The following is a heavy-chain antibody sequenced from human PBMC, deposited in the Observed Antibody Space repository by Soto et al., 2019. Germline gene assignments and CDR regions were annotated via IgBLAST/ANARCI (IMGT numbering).Heavy chain of an antibody. V-gene: IGHV3-23*01. CDR1: GFTFSSYA. D-gene: IGHD3-3*01. J-gene: IGHJ4*02. CDR3: AKGKANTVFGVDTLFDY. CDR2: ISGNGGYT. Sequence: GGSLRLSCAASGFTFSSYAMTWVRQAPGKGLEWVSTISGNGGYTYYSDSVRGRFTISRDNSKKMLYLQMDSLRADDTGVFYCAKGKANTVFGVDTLFDYWGQGTQVTSP.